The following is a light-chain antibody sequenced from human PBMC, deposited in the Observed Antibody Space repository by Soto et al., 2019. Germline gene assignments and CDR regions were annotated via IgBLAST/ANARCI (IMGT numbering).Light chain of an antibody. CDR2: GAT. V-gene: IGKV3-20*01. CDR1: QSVSSTY. CDR3: QQFGDSLT. J-gene: IGKJ3*01. Sequence: EIVLTQSPGTLSLSPGESATLSCRASQSVSSTYLVWYQQKPGQAPRLLIYGATSRASGIPDRFSGSGSGTDFTLTISRLEPEDFAVYYCQQFGDSLTFGPGTKVDIK.